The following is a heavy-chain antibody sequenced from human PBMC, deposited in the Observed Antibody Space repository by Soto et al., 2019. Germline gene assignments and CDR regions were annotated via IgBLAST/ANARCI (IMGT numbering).Heavy chain of an antibody. D-gene: IGHD3-3*01. CDR1: GGSSSSSGGC. V-gene: IGHV4-31*02. CDR3: ARERLDYDFWSGSLLMDV. CDR2: IYYSGST. J-gene: IGHJ6*02. Sequence: TSETLSLTWTVSGGSSSSSGGCWVWIRQPPGKGLEWIGYIYYSGSTYYNPSLKSRVTISVDTSKNQFSLKLSSVTAADTAVYYCARERLDYDFWSGSLLMDVRGQGTTVTVSS.